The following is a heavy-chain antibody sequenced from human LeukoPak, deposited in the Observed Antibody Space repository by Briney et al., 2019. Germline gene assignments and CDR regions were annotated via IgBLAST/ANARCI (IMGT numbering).Heavy chain of an antibody. V-gene: IGHV1-18*01. CDR3: AGVKLLYYDFWSGYYQRYYYMDV. CDR1: GYTFTSYG. Sequence: ASVKVSCKASGYTFTSYGISWVRQAPGQGLEWMGWISAYNGNTNYAQKLQGRVTMTTDTSTSTAYMELRSLRSDDTAVYYCAGVKLLYYDFWSGYYQRYYYMDVWGKGTTVTVSS. CDR2: ISAYNGNT. D-gene: IGHD3-3*01. J-gene: IGHJ6*03.